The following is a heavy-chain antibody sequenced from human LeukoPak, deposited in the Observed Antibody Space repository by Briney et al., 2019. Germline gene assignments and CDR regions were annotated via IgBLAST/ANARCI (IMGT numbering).Heavy chain of an antibody. Sequence: GGSLRLSCAASGFTFSDFAMIWVRQSPGKKGLEWVSSIFQGGGEIHYADSVRGRFTISRDNSKSTLFLQMNSLRAEDTAIYYCATYRQVLLPFESWGQGTLVTVSS. CDR1: GFTFSDFA. D-gene: IGHD5-18*01. CDR3: ATYRQVLLPFES. J-gene: IGHJ4*02. CDR2: IFQGGGEI. V-gene: IGHV3-23*01.